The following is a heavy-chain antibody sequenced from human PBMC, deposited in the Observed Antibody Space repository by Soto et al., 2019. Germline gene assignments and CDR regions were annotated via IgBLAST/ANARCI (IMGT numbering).Heavy chain of an antibody. J-gene: IGHJ6*02. CDR1: GFTVSSNY. V-gene: IGHV3-53*01. CDR3: AAVRGIAARTGPYYYYGMDV. CDR2: IYSGGST. Sequence: EVQLVESGGGLIQPGGSLRLSCAASGFTVSSNYMSWVRQARGKGLEWVSVIYSGGSTYYADSVKGRFTISRDNSKNTLYLQMNSLRAEDTAVYYCAAVRGIAARTGPYYYYGMDVWGQGTTVTVSS. D-gene: IGHD6-6*01.